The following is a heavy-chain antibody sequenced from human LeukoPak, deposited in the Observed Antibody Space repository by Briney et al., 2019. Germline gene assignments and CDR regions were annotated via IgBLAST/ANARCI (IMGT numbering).Heavy chain of an antibody. Sequence: PGGSLRLSCAASGFTVSTNCMTWVRQAPGKGLEWVSSISSGGDYIFYADSVKGRFTISRDNAKNSLFLQMNSLIAEDTAVYFCARNMDIVSTIMVFDFWGQGTLVTVSS. D-gene: IGHD5/OR15-5a*01. CDR3: ARNMDIVSTIMVFDF. J-gene: IGHJ4*02. CDR2: ISSGGDYI. CDR1: GFTVSTNC. V-gene: IGHV3-21*01.